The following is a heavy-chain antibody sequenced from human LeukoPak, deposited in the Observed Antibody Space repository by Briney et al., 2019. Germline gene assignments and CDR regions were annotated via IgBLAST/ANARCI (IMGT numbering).Heavy chain of an antibody. D-gene: IGHD4-17*01. V-gene: IGHV4-39*01. Sequence: SETLSLTCTVSGVSISSSPYYWGWIRQPPGKGLEWIGSVYSSGSSYYNPSLKSRVTIFVDTSKNQFSLKVTSVTAADTATYYCARHKDDYDDYVWAYWGQGTLVTVSS. CDR1: GVSISSSPYY. J-gene: IGHJ4*02. CDR2: VYSSGSS. CDR3: ARHKDDYDDYVWAY.